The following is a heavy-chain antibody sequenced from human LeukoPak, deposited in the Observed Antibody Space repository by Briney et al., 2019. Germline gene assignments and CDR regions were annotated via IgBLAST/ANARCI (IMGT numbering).Heavy chain of an antibody. J-gene: IGHJ6*04. CDR1: GFTFSSYA. D-gene: IGHD3-3*02. V-gene: IGHV3-23*01. Sequence: PGGSLRLSCAASGFTFSSYAMSWVRQAPGKGLEWVSAISGSGGSTYYADSVKGRFTISRDNSKNTLYLQMGSLRAEDMAVYYCARRFAAQLAFVDVWGKGTTVTISS. CDR3: ARRFAAQLAFVDV. CDR2: ISGSGGST.